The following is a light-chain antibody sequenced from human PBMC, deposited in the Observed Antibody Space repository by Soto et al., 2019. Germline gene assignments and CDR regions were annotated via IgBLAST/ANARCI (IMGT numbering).Light chain of an antibody. CDR1: QSISSY. Sequence: DIQMTQSPSSLSASVGDRVTITCRASQSISSYLNWYQHKPGTAPKLLIYAASSLQSGVPSRFSGSGSGTDFTLTISSLQPEDFATYYCQQSYSTPHTFGGGTKVEIK. CDR3: QQSYSTPHT. CDR2: AAS. J-gene: IGKJ4*01. V-gene: IGKV1-39*01.